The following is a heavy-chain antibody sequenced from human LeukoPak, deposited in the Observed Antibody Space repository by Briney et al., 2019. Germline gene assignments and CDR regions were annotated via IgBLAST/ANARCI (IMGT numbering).Heavy chain of an antibody. Sequence: GASVKVSCKASGYTFTGYYMHWVRQAPGQGLEWMGWINPNSGGTNYAQKFQGRVTMTRDTSISTDYMELSRLRSDDTAVYYCARDLDFWSGYDDYWGQGTLVTVSS. D-gene: IGHD3-3*01. CDR3: ARDLDFWSGYDDY. V-gene: IGHV1-2*02. CDR1: GYTFTGYY. CDR2: INPNSGGT. J-gene: IGHJ4*02.